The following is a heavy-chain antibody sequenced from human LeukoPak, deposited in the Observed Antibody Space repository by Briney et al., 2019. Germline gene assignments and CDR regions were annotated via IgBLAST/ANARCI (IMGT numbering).Heavy chain of an antibody. CDR3: ARDYYGSGTRGAFDI. J-gene: IGHJ3*02. CDR1: GYTFTGYY. V-gene: IGHV1-2*04. D-gene: IGHD3-10*01. CDR2: INPNSGGT. Sequence: ASVKVSCKASGYTFTGYYMHWVRQAPGQGLEWMGWINPNSGGTNYAQKFQGWVTMTRDTSISTAYMELSRLGSDDTAVYYCARDYYGSGTRGAFDIWGQGTMVTVSS.